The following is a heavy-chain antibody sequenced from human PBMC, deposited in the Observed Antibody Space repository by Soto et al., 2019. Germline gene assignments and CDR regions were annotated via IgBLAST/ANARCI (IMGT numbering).Heavy chain of an antibody. CDR2: ISIGNGYT. D-gene: IGHD3-16*02. Sequence: ASVEVSCKTSGDTFTTYAVHWVRQAPGQRLEWLGWISIGNGYTKYSAKFQDRVTITWDTSATTAYIQLSSLISEDTAVYYCARFRSLGYNFFDYWGQGTLVTVSS. J-gene: IGHJ4*02. CDR3: ARFRSLGYNFFDY. CDR1: GDTFTTYA. V-gene: IGHV1-3*04.